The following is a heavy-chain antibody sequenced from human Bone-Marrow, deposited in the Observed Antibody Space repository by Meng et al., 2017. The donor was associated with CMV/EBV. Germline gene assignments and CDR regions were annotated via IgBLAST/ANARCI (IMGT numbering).Heavy chain of an antibody. CDR1: GYSISSGYY. V-gene: IGHV4-38-2*02. CDR2: IYHSGST. D-gene: IGHD3-3*01. Sequence: SETLSLTCTVSGYSISSGYYWGWIRQPPGKGLEWIGSIYHSGSTYYNPSLKSRVTISVDTSKNQFSLKLSSVTAADTAVYYCARDLAFWSGYYTDYYYYGMDVWGQGTTVTVSS. J-gene: IGHJ6*02. CDR3: ARDLAFWSGYYTDYYYYGMDV.